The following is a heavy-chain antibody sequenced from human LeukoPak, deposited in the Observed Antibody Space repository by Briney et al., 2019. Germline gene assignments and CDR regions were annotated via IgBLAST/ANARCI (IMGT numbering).Heavy chain of an antibody. D-gene: IGHD2-15*01. J-gene: IGHJ5*02. CDR3: ARAGGYCSGGSCYWFDP. Sequence: ASVKVSCKASGGTFSSYAISWVRQAPGQGLEWMGGIIPIFGTANYAQKFQGRVTITADESTSTAYMELSSLRSEDTAVYYCARAGGYCSGGSCYWFDPWGQRTLVTVSS. CDR1: GGTFSSYA. V-gene: IGHV1-69*01. CDR2: IIPIFGTA.